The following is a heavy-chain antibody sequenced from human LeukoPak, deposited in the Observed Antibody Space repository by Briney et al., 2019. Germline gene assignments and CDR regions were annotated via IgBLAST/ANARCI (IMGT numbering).Heavy chain of an antibody. CDR3: AREWLISGYSLRYYYGMDV. CDR1: GGTFSTYV. D-gene: IGHD5-12*01. V-gene: IGHV1-69*13. CDR2: IIPIIGTA. Sequence: GASVKVSCKASGGTFSTYVISWVRQAPGQGLEWLGGIIPIIGTANYAQKFQGRVTITADEPTRTAYMELTTLRSEDTAVYYCAREWLISGYSLRYYYGMDVWGQGTTVTVSS. J-gene: IGHJ6*02.